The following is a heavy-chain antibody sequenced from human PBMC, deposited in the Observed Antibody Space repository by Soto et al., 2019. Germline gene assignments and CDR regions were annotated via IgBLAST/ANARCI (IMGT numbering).Heavy chain of an antibody. D-gene: IGHD6-19*01. CDR3: ARDNDSSGWTLSYYYGMDV. Sequence: SVKVSCKASGGTFSSYALSWVRQAPGQLLAWMGGIIPIFGTANYAQTFQGRVTITADESTSTAYMELSSLRSEDTAVYYCARDNDSSGWTLSYYYGMDVWGQGTTVNVSS. CDR2: IIPIFGTA. J-gene: IGHJ6*02. CDR1: GGTFSSYA. V-gene: IGHV1-69*13.